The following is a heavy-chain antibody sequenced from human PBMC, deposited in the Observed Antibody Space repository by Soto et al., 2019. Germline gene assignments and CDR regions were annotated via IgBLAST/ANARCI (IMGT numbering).Heavy chain of an antibody. CDR1: GGSISSGDYY. D-gene: IGHD3-22*01. V-gene: IGHV4-30-4*01. CDR3: ASRYDSSGYYYGHYYYGMDV. J-gene: IGHJ6*02. CDR2: IYYSGST. Sequence: SETLSLTCTVSGGSISSGDYYWSWIRQPPGKGLKWIGYIYYSGSTYYNPSLKSRVTISVDTSKNQFSLKLSSVTAAGTAVYYCASRYDSSGYYYGHYYYGMDVWGQGTTVTVSS.